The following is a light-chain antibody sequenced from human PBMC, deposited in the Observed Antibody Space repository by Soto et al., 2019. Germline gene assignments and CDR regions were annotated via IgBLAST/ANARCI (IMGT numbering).Light chain of an antibody. CDR2: EVT. J-gene: IGLJ2*01. CDR1: TSDVGSYNL. Sequence: SALTQPASVSGSPGQSITISCTGTTSDVGSYNLVSWYQQHPGKVPKLVIYEVTKRPSGISNRFSGSKSGNTASLTISGLQVEDEADYYCCSYAGSTTFPVLFGGGTKLTVL. CDR3: CSYAGSTTFPVL. V-gene: IGLV2-23*02.